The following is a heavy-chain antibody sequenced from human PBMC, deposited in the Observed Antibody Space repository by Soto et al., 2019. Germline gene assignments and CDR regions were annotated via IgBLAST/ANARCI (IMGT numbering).Heavy chain of an antibody. CDR3: AATPIAAHGTGHYYGMDV. CDR1: GYTFTSYY. V-gene: IGHV1-46*01. D-gene: IGHD6-6*01. J-gene: IGHJ6*02. CDR2: INPSGGST. Sequence: ASVKVSCKASGYTFTSYYMHWVRQAPGQGLEWMGIINPSGGSTSYAQKFQGRVTMTRDTSTSTVYMELSSLRSEDTAVYYCAATPIAAHGTGHYYGMDVWGQGTTVTVSS.